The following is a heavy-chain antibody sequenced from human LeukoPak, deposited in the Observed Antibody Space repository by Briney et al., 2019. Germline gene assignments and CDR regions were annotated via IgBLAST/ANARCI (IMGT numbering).Heavy chain of an antibody. D-gene: IGHD3-22*01. J-gene: IGHJ3*02. CDR3: ARHGAYYDSSGYLEMSDAFDI. CDR1: GYSFTSYW. Sequence: GGSLKISCKGSGYSFTSYWIGWVRQMPGKGLEWMGIIYPGDSDTRYSPSFQGQVTISADKSISTAYLQWGSLKASDTAMYYCARHGAYYDSSGYLEMSDAFDIWGQGTMVTVSS. CDR2: IYPGDSDT. V-gene: IGHV5-51*01.